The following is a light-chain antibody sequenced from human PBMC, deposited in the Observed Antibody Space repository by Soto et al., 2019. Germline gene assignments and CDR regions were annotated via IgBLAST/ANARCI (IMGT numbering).Light chain of an antibody. CDR3: CSYAGTYPVI. CDR1: SSDVGGYSY. Sequence: QSALTQPRSVSGSPGQSVAISCTGTSSDVGGYSYVSWYQQHPGKVPKLLIYDVTKRPSGVPDRFSGSKSGNTASLTISGLQAEDEADYYCCSYAGTYPVIFGGGTKLTVL. J-gene: IGLJ2*01. V-gene: IGLV2-11*01. CDR2: DVT.